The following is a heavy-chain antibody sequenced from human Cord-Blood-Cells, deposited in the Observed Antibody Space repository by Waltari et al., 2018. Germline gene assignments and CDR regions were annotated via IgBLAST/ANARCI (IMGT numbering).Heavy chain of an antibody. CDR3: ASVTYGSGSYYNYYYYGMDV. V-gene: IGHV3-48*01. J-gene: IGHJ6*02. Sequence: EVQLVESGGGLVQPGGSLRLSCAASGFTFSSYSMNWVRPAPGKGLGWVSYISSSSITIYDPDSVKGRFTISRDNAKNSLYLQMNSLGAEDTAVYYCASVTYGSGSYYNYYYYGMDVWGQGTTVTVSS. CDR1: GFTFSSYS. D-gene: IGHD3-10*01. CDR2: ISSSSITI.